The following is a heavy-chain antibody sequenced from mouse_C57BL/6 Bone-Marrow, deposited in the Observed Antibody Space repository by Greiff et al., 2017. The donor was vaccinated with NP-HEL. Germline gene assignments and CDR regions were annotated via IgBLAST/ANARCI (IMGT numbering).Heavy chain of an antibody. CDR3: ARYVGWEYFDV. Sequence: QVQLQQPGAELVRPGSSVKLSCKASGYTFTGYWMDWVKQRPGQGLEWIGNFYPAGSETHYNQQFKDKATLTVDKSSSTAYMQLSSLTSEDSAVYYGARYVGWEYFDVWGTGTTVTVSS. D-gene: IGHD1-1*02. J-gene: IGHJ1*03. V-gene: IGHV1-61*01. CDR1: GYTFTGYW. CDR2: FYPAGSET.